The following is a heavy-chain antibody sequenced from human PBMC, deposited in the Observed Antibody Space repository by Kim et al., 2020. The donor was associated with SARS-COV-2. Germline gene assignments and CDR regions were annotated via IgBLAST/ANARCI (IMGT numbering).Heavy chain of an antibody. CDR3: AKDRDSSGSYYTEFDY. Sequence: GGSLRLSCAASGFTFSSHAMTWVRQAPGKGLEWVSSISGGGGSTYYSDSVKGRFTISRDNSKNTLYLQMNSLRAGDTALYYCAKDRDSSGSYYTEFDYWGQGTLVTVSS. CDR2: ISGGGGST. CDR1: GFTFSSHA. J-gene: IGHJ4*02. D-gene: IGHD3-10*01. V-gene: IGHV3-23*01.